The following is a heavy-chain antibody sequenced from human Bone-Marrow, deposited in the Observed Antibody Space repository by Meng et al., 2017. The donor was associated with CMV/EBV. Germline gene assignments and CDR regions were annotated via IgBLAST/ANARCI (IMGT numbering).Heavy chain of an antibody. J-gene: IGHJ6*02. CDR1: GYSFTNYW. CDR3: ARHGSVVPAAPLYYYGMDV. V-gene: IGHV5-51*01. CDR2: IWPDDSDT. Sequence: GESLKISCKGSGYSFTNYWIGWVRQVPGKGLEWMGIIWPDDSDTRYSPSFQGQVTISVDKSINTAYLQWSSLKASDTAMYYCARHGSVVPAAPLYYYGMDVWGQGTTVTVSS. D-gene: IGHD2-2*01.